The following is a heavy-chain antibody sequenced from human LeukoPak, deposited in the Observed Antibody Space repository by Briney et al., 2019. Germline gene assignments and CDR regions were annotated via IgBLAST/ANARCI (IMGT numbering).Heavy chain of an antibody. J-gene: IGHJ4*02. Sequence: GGSLRLSCAASGFTFSSYGMHWVRQAPGKGLEWVAVISYDGSNKYYADSVKGRFTISRDNSKNTLYLQMNSLRAEDTAVYYCAKDRRYYDSSGYPCYWGQGTLVTVSS. CDR2: ISYDGSNK. CDR3: AKDRRYYDSSGYPCY. V-gene: IGHV3-30*18. CDR1: GFTFSSYG. D-gene: IGHD3-22*01.